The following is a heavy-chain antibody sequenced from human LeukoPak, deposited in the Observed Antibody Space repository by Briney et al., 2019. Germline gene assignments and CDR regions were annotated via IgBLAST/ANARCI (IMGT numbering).Heavy chain of an antibody. D-gene: IGHD4/OR15-4a*01. CDR3: ATFEGAT. V-gene: IGHV4-39*01. CDR2: ISYSGRP. Sequence: SETLSLTCTVSGGSITSSPYYWAWIRQPPGKGLEWIRSISYSGRPDYTPSLKSRVTISVDPSKNEFSLKMSSVTAADTAVYHCATFEGATWGQGTLVTVSS. CDR1: GGSITSSPYY. J-gene: IGHJ5*02.